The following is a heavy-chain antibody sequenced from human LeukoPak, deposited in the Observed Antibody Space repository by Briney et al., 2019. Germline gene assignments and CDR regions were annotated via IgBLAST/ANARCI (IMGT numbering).Heavy chain of an antibody. CDR3: ARGVYGSGSHYTNWFDP. CDR2: IYYSGST. CDR1: GGSISSYY. Sequence: SETLSLTCTVSGGSISSYYWSWIRQPPGKGLEWIGYIYYSGSTNYNPSLKSRVTISVDTSKNQFSLKLSSVTAADTAVYYCARGVYGSGSHYTNWFDPWGQGTLVTVSS. D-gene: IGHD3-10*01. J-gene: IGHJ5*02. V-gene: IGHV4-59*12.